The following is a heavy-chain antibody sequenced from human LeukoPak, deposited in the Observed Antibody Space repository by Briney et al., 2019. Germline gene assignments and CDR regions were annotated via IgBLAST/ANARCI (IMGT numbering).Heavy chain of an antibody. CDR1: GFTFSIHG. D-gene: IGHD3-10*02. Sequence: GGSLRLSCAASGFTFSIHGMNWVRQAPGKGLEWVAFIRYDGNDKYYAESVKGRFTISRDTSRNTLYLQMNSLRLEDTAVYYCAELGITMIGGVWGKGTTVTISS. J-gene: IGHJ6*04. CDR3: AELGITMIGGV. V-gene: IGHV3-30*02. CDR2: IRYDGNDK.